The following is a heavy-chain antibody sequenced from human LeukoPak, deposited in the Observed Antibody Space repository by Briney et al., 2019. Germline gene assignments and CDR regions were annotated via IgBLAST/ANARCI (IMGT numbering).Heavy chain of an antibody. D-gene: IGHD1-1*01. J-gene: IGHJ4*02. V-gene: IGHV3-7*01. CDR3: ARDLFRTTGTTVFDY. CDR2: IKQDGSEK. Sequence: GVSLRLSCAASGFTFSSYWMSWVRQAPGKGLEWVANIKQDGSEKYYVDSVKGRFTISRDNAKNSLYLQMSSLRAEDTAVYYCARDLFRTTGTTVFDYWGQGTLVTVSS. CDR1: GFTFSSYW.